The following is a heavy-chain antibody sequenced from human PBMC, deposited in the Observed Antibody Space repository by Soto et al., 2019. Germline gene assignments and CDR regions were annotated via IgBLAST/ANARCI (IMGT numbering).Heavy chain of an antibody. CDR1: GGSFSSHS. CDR2: IPPGGSP. J-gene: IGHJ4*02. V-gene: IGHV4-34*01. D-gene: IGHD2-21*02. CDR3: ATYDVGTIIQDY. Sequence: PSETLSLTCAVYGGSFSSHSRSWVRQSPGKGLEWIGEIPPGGSPNYNPSLKSRVTMSGETSKNQFSLELSSLTAAGTAVYYCATYDVGTIIQDYWGQGTLVTVSS.